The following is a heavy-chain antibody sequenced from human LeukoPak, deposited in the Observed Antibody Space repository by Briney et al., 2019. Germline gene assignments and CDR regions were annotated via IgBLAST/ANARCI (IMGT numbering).Heavy chain of an antibody. CDR1: GYTFTSYG. D-gene: IGHD3-9*01. CDR2: ISAYNGNT. CDR3: ARTKNEKYYDILTGYSPLGY. Sequence: ASVKVSCKASGYTFTSYGISRVRQAPGQGLEWMGWISAYNGNTNYAQKLQGRVTMTTDTSTSTAYMELRSLRSDDTAVYYCARTKNEKYYDILTGYSPLGYWGQGTLVTVSS. V-gene: IGHV1-18*01. J-gene: IGHJ4*02.